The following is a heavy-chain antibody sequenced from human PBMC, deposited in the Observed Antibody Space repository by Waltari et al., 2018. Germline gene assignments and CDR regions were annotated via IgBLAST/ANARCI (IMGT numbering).Heavy chain of an antibody. D-gene: IGHD6-6*01. Sequence: QVRLQESGPGLLKPSETLSLSCTVPGDSLSGYYCNWLRQPAGKGLEWIGRIYSRGVIKHNPSLKSRVAMSWDTSKNQFSLNLNSRTPADTAVYYCARDSSRGCPPPTRPVLDAFDFWGQGTLVTVSS. J-gene: IGHJ3*01. CDR2: IYSRGVI. CDR1: GDSLSGYY. V-gene: IGHV4-4*07. CDR3: ARDSSRGCPPPTRPVLDAFDF.